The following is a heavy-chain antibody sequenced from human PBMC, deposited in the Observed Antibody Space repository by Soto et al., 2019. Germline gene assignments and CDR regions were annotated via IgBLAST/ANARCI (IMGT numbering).Heavy chain of an antibody. CDR1: GFDFGSFG. D-gene: IGHD1-26*01. CDR3: SADHPHMAMGWPV. J-gene: IGHJ6*02. Sequence: EASVKVSCKASGFDFGSFGIQFLRQTRGRGLEWIGWIVVVSGSTNYARHFQGRVAISRDMSSSTAYLDLSDLKSDDTAVYFCSADHPHMAMGWPVWGQGTTVTVS. CDR2: IVVVSGST. V-gene: IGHV1-58*02.